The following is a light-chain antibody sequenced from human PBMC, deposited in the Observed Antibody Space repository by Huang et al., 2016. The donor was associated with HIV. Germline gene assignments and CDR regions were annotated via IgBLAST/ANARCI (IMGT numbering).Light chain of an antibody. CDR2: WSS. Sequence: DIVMTQSPDSLAVSLGERATINCKSSQSILYSSNNKNYLAWYQQKPGQPPKRLISWSSTRESGGADRFSGSGAGTDFSLTISSLQAEDVAVYCCQQYYNTPPTFGRGTKVEVK. CDR3: QQYYNTPPT. J-gene: IGKJ1*01. CDR1: QSILYSSNNKNY. V-gene: IGKV4-1*01.